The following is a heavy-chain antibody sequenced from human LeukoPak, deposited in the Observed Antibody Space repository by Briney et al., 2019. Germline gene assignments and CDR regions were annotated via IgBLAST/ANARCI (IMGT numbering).Heavy chain of an antibody. J-gene: IGHJ4*02. V-gene: IGHV1-2*02. CDR3: ARLPLSLRGYSYGLDY. CDR2: INPNSGGT. Sequence: GASVKVSCKASGYTFTGYYMHWVRQAPGQGLEWMGWINPNSGGTNYAQKFQGRVTMTRDTSIRTAYMELSRLRSDDTAVYYCARLPLSLRGYSYGLDYWGQGTLVTVSS. CDR1: GYTFTGYY. D-gene: IGHD5-18*01.